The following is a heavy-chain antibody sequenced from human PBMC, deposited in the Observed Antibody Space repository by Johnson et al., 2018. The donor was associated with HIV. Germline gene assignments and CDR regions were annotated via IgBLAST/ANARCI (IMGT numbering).Heavy chain of an antibody. Sequence: VQLVESGGGLVQPGRSMRLSCAASGFTFSSYAMSWVRQAPGKGREWVAAMSGSGGSTYYAASVKGRLPISRDNSKNTLYLQMNSLRAEDTAVYYCARESARTGDSLGFDIWGQGTMVIVSS. D-gene: IGHD7-27*01. CDR3: ARESARTGDSLGFDI. J-gene: IGHJ3*02. CDR2: MSGSGGST. V-gene: IGHV3-23*04. CDR1: GFTFSSYA.